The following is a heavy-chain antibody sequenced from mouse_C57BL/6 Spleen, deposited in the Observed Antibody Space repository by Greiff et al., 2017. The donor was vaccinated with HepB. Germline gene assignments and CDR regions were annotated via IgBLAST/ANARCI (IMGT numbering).Heavy chain of an antibody. Sequence: LVESGAELARPGASVKMSCKASGYTFTSYTMHWVKQRPGQGLEWIGYINPSSGYTKYNQKFKDKATLTADKSSSTAYMQLSSLTSEDSAVYYCARLDPGYYLDYWGQGTTLTVSS. CDR3: ARLDPGYYLDY. J-gene: IGHJ2*01. V-gene: IGHV1-4*01. CDR2: INPSSGYT. CDR1: GYTFTSYT.